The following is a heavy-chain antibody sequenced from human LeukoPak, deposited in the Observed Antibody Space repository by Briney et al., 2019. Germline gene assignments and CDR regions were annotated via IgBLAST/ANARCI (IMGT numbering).Heavy chain of an antibody. Sequence: GGSLRLSCAASGFTFSSYAMSWVRQAPGKGLVWVSRINSDGSSTSYADSVKGRFTISRDNAKNTLYLQMNSLRAEDTAVYYCARVGTVTNLGWFDPWGQGTLVTVSS. J-gene: IGHJ5*02. CDR2: INSDGSST. CDR3: ARVGTVTNLGWFDP. V-gene: IGHV3-74*01. D-gene: IGHD4-17*01. CDR1: GFTFSSYA.